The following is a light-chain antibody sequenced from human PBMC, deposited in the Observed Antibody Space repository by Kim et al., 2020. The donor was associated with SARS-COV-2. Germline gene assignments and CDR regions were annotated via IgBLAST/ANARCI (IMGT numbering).Light chain of an antibody. CDR3: QKYNDWPWT. Sequence: EIVMTQSPATLSVSPGERVTLSCRASQSISSNLGWYQQKPGQAPRLLIYGASTRATGIPARFSGSGSGTEFTLTISSLQSEDFAVYCCQKYNDWPWTFGQGTKVEIK. V-gene: IGKV3-15*01. J-gene: IGKJ1*01. CDR1: QSISSN. CDR2: GAS.